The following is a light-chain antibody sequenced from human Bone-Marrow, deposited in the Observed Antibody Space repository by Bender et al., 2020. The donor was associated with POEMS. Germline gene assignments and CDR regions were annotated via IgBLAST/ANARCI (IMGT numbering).Light chain of an antibody. CDR3: SSYAPSSTHV. Sequence: QSALTQPPSVSGSPGQSVTISCTGTSSDVGFYNRVSWYQQPPGTTPKLIIYEVTNRPSGVPDRFSGSKSGNTASLTISGLQAEDEADYYCSSYAPSSTHVFGTGTTVTVI. V-gene: IGLV2-18*02. CDR2: EVT. J-gene: IGLJ1*01. CDR1: SSDVGFYNR.